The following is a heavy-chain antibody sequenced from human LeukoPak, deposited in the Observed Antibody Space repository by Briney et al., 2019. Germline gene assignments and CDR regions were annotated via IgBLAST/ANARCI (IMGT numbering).Heavy chain of an antibody. V-gene: IGHV3-48*04. J-gene: IGHJ4*02. Sequence: GGSLRLSCAASGFTFSSYSMNWVRQDPGVGLEWVSYISSSSSTIYYADSAKGRFTISRDNAKNTLYLQMNSLRAEDTAVYYCARGGTGNFDHWGQGTLVAVSS. CDR1: GFTFSSYS. CDR3: ARGGTGNFDH. D-gene: IGHD1-1*01. CDR2: ISSSSSTI.